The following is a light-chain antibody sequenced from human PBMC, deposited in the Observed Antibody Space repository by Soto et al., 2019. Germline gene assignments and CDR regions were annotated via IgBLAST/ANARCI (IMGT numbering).Light chain of an antibody. Sequence: EIVLTQSPGTLSLSPGERATLSCRASQSVSNNYLAWYQQKPGQAPRLLIYDTSIRASGIPARFSGSGSGTDSTLTISSLEPEDFAVYYCQQRSNWPPITFGQGTRLEIK. CDR1: QSVSNNY. CDR3: QQRSNWPPIT. J-gene: IGKJ5*01. V-gene: IGKV3-11*01. CDR2: DTS.